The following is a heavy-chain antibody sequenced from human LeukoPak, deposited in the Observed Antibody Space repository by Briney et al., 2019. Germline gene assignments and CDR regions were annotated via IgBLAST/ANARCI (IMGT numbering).Heavy chain of an antibody. D-gene: IGHD5-12*01. V-gene: IGHV3-66*01. CDR3: ARDLPSGYSGYDLGRPPYYYYMDV. CDR2: IYSGGST. Sequence: GGSLRLSCAASGFTVSSNYMSWVRQAPGKGLEWVSVIYSGGSTYYADSVKGRFTISRDNSKNTLYLQMNSLRAEDTAVYYCARDLPSGYSGYDLGRPPYYYYMDVWGKGTTVTVSS. CDR1: GFTVSSNY. J-gene: IGHJ6*03.